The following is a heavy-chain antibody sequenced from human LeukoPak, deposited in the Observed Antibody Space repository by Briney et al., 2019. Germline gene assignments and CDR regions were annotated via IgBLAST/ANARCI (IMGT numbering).Heavy chain of an antibody. CDR3: TRKGGILTGYYDFDY. CDR1: GFTFGDYA. CDR2: IRSKAYGGTT. Sequence: GRSLRLSCTASGFTFGDYAMSWFRQAPGKGLEWVGFIRSKAYGGTTEYAASVKGRFTISRDDSKSIAYLQMNSLKTEDTAVYYCTRKGGILTGYYDFDYWGQGTLVTVSS. V-gene: IGHV3-49*03. D-gene: IGHD3-9*01. J-gene: IGHJ4*02.